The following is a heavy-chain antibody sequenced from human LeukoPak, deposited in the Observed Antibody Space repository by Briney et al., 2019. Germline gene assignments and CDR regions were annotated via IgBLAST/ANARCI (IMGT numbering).Heavy chain of an antibody. CDR3: AVDFWRSQGFDY. Sequence: SVKVPCKASGGTFSSYAISWVRQAPGQGLEWMGRIIPIFGIANYAQKFQGRVTITADKSTSTAYTELSSLRSEDTAVYYCAVDFWRSQGFDYWGQGTLVTVSS. CDR2: IIPIFGIA. J-gene: IGHJ4*02. V-gene: IGHV1-69*04. D-gene: IGHD3-3*01. CDR1: GGTFSSYA.